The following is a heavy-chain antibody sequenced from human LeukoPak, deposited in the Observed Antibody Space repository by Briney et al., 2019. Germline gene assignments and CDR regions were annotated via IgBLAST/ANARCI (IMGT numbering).Heavy chain of an antibody. Sequence: GSSVKVSCKASGGTFSSYAISWVRQAPGQGLEWMGGIIPIFGTANYAQKFQGRVTITADKSTSTAYMELSSLGSEDTAVYYCAWSGTTSSKFDYWGQGTLVTVSS. D-gene: IGHD1-1*01. V-gene: IGHV1-69*06. J-gene: IGHJ4*02. CDR3: AWSGTTSSKFDY. CDR1: GGTFSSYA. CDR2: IIPIFGTA.